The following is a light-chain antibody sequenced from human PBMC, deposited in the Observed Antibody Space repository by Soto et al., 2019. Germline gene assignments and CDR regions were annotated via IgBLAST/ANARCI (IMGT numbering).Light chain of an antibody. CDR1: QRIRSR. CDR3: QQYNSHPWT. J-gene: IGKJ1*01. V-gene: IGKV1-5*03. CDR2: RSS. Sequence: DMQVTQSPSTLPASVGDRVTVTCAPRQRIRSRLAWFQEKPGREAKLLISRSSLLGAVVRSRLSGSGSGSELTLPISSLQTDYFGTCYCQQYNSHPWTFGQG.